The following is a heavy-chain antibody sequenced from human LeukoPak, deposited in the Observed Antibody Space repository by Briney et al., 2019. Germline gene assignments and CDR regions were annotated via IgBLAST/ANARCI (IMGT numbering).Heavy chain of an antibody. V-gene: IGHV4-34*01. CDR1: GGSFSGYY. CDR2: IYYSGST. Sequence: SETLSLTCAVYGGSFSGYYWSWIRQPPGKGLEWIGSIYYSGSTYYNPSLKSRVTISVDTSKNQFSLKLSSVTAADTAVYYCARLKYYYDSSGYYYRHYYYYYMDVWGKGTTVTISS. D-gene: IGHD3-22*01. J-gene: IGHJ6*03. CDR3: ARLKYYYDSSGYYYRHYYYYYMDV.